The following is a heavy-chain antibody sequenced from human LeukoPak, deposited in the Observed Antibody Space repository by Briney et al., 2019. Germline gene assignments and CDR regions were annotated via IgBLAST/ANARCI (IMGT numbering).Heavy chain of an antibody. J-gene: IGHJ3*02. CDR2: INHSGST. D-gene: IGHD3-22*01. CDR1: GGSFSGYY. V-gene: IGHV4-34*01. CDR3: ARRNDYYDSSGLVGDAFDI. Sequence: PSETLSLTCAVYGGSFSGYYWSWIRQPPGKGLEWIGEINHSGSTNYNPSLKSRVTISVDTSKHQFSLKLSSVPAADTAVYYCARRNDYYDSSGLVGDAFDIWGQGTMVTVSS.